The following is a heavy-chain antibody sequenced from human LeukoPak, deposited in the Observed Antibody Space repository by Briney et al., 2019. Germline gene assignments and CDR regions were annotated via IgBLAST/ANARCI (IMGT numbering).Heavy chain of an antibody. CDR3: AREHWAYRSYYDSSGYHDY. D-gene: IGHD3-22*01. CDR1: GGSISSYY. Sequence: SETLSLTCTVSGGSISSYYWSWIRQPAGKGLEWIGRIYTSGSTNYNPSLKSRVTMSVDTSKNQFSLKLSSVTAADTAVYYCAREHWAYRSYYDSSGYHDYWGQGTLVTVSS. V-gene: IGHV4-4*07. J-gene: IGHJ4*02. CDR2: IYTSGST.